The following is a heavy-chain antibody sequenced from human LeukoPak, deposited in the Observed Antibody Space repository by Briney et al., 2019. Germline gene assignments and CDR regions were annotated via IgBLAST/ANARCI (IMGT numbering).Heavy chain of an antibody. D-gene: IGHD6-13*01. V-gene: IGHV3-30*18. Sequence: GGSLRLSCEASGFTFNTYAMHWVRQPPGKGLEWVALISYDGSDKIYTDSVKGRFTISRDNSESTLYLQMDSLRGDDAAVYYCAKAVGRISWSFDYWGRGALVTVSS. CDR2: ISYDGSDK. J-gene: IGHJ4*02. CDR1: GFTFNTYA. CDR3: AKAVGRISWSFDY.